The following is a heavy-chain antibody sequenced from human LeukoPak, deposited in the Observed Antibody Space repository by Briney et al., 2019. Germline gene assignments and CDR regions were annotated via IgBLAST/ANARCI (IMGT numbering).Heavy chain of an antibody. CDR1: GFTFTSYA. V-gene: IGHV3-23*01. D-gene: IGHD2-2*01. CDR3: ARVIVVVPIGVYHYYAMDV. CDR2: ISGSGGST. Sequence: GGSLRLSCAASGFTFTSYAMSWVRQAPGKGLEWVSAISGSGGSTYYADSVKGRFTISRDNSKNTLYLQMNSLRAEDTAVYYCARVIVVVPIGVYHYYAMDVWGQGTTVTVSS. J-gene: IGHJ6*02.